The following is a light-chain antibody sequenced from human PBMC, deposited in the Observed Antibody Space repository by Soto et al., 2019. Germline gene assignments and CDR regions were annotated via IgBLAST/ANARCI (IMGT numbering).Light chain of an antibody. V-gene: IGKV3D-20*01. CDR3: QQYGSSLT. J-gene: IGKJ5*01. CDR1: QTVSSCS. Sequence: ILLSRSPVTLSLSPGERPTRSCGAGQTVSSCSFAQYQQRPGLAPRLLIYAASSRAPGIPDRFSGSGSGTHFSLTISRLEPEDFAVYYCQQYGSSLTFGQGTRLQIK. CDR2: AAS.